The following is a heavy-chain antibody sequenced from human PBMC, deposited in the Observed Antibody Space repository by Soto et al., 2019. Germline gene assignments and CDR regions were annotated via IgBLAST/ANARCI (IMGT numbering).Heavy chain of an antibody. CDR1: GGSISSSSYY. D-gene: IGHD6-13*01. CDR3: ARREYSNSWHFDY. J-gene: IGHJ4*02. V-gene: IGHV4-61*05. Sequence: SETLSLTWTVSGGSISSSSYYWSWIRQPPGKGLEWIGYIHYTGSSNYNPSLKSRVSISVDTSKNQLSLKLSSVTAADTAVYYCARREYSNSWHFDYWGQGTLVTVSS. CDR2: IHYTGSS.